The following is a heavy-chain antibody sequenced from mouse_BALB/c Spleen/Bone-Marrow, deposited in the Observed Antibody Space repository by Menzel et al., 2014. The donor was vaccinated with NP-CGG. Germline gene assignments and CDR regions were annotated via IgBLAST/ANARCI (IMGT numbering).Heavy chain of an antibody. CDR2: INPGSGGT. J-gene: IGHJ2*01. CDR1: GYAFXNYL. D-gene: IGHD4-1*01. CDR3: ARRELGEFDY. Sequence: VQLQQSGAELVRPGTSVKVSCKASGYAFXNYLIEWVKQRPGQGLEWIGVINPGSGGTNYNEKFKGKATLTADKSSSTAYMQLSSLTSDDSAVYFCARRELGEFDYWGQGTTLTVSS. V-gene: IGHV1-54*01.